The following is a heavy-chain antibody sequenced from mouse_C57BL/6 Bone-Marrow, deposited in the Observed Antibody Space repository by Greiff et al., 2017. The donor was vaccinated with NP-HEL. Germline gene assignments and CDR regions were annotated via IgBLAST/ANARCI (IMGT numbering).Heavy chain of an antibody. V-gene: IGHV1-81*01. D-gene: IGHD2-5*01. CDR3: ARAKAYYSNYVTFAY. CDR2: IYPRSGNT. J-gene: IGHJ3*01. Sequence: QVQLQQSGAELARPGASVKLSCKASGYTFTSYGISWVKQRTGQGLEWIGEIYPRSGNTYYNEKFKGKATLTADKSSSTAYMELRSLTSEDCAVYLCARAKAYYSNYVTFAYWGQGTLVTVAA. CDR1: GYTFTSYG.